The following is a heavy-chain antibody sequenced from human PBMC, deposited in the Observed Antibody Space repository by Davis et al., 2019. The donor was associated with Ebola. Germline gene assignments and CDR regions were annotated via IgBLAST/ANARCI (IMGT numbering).Heavy chain of an antibody. J-gene: IGHJ4*02. Sequence: AASVKVSCKASGYTFTSYYMHWVRQAPGQGLEWMGIINPSGGSTSYAQKFQGRVTMTRDTSTSTVYMELSSLRSEETAVYYCAKSGYSYGGFNYWGQGTLVTVSS. V-gene: IGHV1-46*01. D-gene: IGHD5-18*01. CDR2: INPSGGST. CDR1: GYTFTSYY. CDR3: AKSGYSYGGFNY.